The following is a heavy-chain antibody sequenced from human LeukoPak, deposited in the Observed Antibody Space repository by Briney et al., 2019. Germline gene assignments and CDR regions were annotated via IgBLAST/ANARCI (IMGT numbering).Heavy chain of an antibody. Sequence: GGSLRLSCAASGFTFSSYAMSWVRQAPGKGLEWVSAISGSGGSTYYADSVKGRFTISRDNSKNTLYLQMNSLRSEDTAVYYCATLDHDSSGYDPLEPVDYWGQGTLVTVSS. D-gene: IGHD3-22*01. J-gene: IGHJ4*02. V-gene: IGHV3-23*01. CDR1: GFTFSSYA. CDR2: ISGSGGST. CDR3: ATLDHDSSGYDPLEPVDY.